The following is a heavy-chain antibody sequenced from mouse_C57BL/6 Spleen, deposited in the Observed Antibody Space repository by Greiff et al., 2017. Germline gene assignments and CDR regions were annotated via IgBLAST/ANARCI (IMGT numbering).Heavy chain of an antibody. J-gene: IGHJ1*03. Sequence: QVHVKQSGAELVRPGASVTLSCKASGYTFTDYEMHWVKQTPVHGLEWIGAIDPETGGTAYNQKFKGKAILTANKSSSTAYMELRSLTSEDSAVYYCTRSPIYYGNYWDFDVWGTGTTVTVSS. CDR2: IDPETGGT. V-gene: IGHV1-15*01. D-gene: IGHD2-1*01. CDR1: GYTFTDYE. CDR3: TRSPIYYGNYWDFDV.